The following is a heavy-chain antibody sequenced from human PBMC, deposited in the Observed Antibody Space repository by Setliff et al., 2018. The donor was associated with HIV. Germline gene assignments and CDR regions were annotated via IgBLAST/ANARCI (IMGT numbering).Heavy chain of an antibody. Sequence: SGTLSLTCTDSGGSVSSGDYYWTWIRQHPGKGLEWIGYIYNSGSTYYEPSLRGRVTISIDRSKNQFSLKLNSVTAADTAVYYCARETNASGSLTAYWYFDLWGRGTLVTVSS. CDR1: GGSVSSGDYY. CDR2: IYNSGST. D-gene: IGHD3-10*01. J-gene: IGHJ2*01. CDR3: ARETNASGSLTAYWYFDL. V-gene: IGHV4-30-4*08.